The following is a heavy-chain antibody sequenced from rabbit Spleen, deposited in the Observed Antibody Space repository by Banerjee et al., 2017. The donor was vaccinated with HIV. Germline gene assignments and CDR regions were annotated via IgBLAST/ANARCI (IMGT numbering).Heavy chain of an antibody. CDR1: GFSFSSSDY. D-gene: IGHD8-1*01. CDR2: IYGGDGST. Sequence: QEQLTETGGGLVQPEGSLTLSCKASGFSFSSSDYMCWVRQAPGKGPEWIACIYGGDGSTHYASWVNGRFTISKTSSTTVTLQMTSLTAADTATYFCARDAGTSFSTYGMDLWGPGTLVTVS. J-gene: IGHJ6*01. V-gene: IGHV1S45*01. CDR3: ARDAGTSFSTYGMDL.